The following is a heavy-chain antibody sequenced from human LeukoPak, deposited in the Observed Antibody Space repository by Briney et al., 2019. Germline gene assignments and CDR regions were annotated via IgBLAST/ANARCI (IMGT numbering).Heavy chain of an antibody. J-gene: IGHJ4*02. CDR3: ARDYGSGSHTFDY. D-gene: IGHD3-10*01. V-gene: IGHV3-48*01. CDR2: ISSSSSTI. Sequence: GGSLRLSCAASGFTFSSYSMNWVRQAPGKGLEWVSYISSSSSTIYYADSVKGRFTISRDNSKNTLYLQMNSLRAEDTAVYYCARDYGSGSHTFDYWGQGTLVTVSS. CDR1: GFTFSSYS.